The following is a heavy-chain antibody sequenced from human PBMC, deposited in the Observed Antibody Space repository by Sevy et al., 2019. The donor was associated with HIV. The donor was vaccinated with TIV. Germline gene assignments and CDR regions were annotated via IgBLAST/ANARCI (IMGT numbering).Heavy chain of an antibody. CDR2: MWYDGNNK. CDR3: ARGPSLIVAGAAGYLDY. Sequence: GGSLRLSCIASGFTFSSFGIHWVRQAPGKGLEWVALMWYDGNNKYYADSVKGRFTISRDSSKNTLYLQMNNLRAEDTAVYYCARGPSLIVAGAAGYLDYWGQGTLVTVSS. CDR1: GFTFSSFG. J-gene: IGHJ4*02. D-gene: IGHD2-21*01. V-gene: IGHV3-33*01.